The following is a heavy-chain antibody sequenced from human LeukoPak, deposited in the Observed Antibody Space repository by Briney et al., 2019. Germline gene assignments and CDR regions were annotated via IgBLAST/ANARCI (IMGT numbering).Heavy chain of an antibody. D-gene: IGHD6-6*01. CDR1: GFTFSNYW. CDR3: ARIGYSSSSLDY. J-gene: IGHJ4*02. V-gene: IGHV3-7*01. Sequence: GGSLRLSYVASGFTFSNYWMTWVRQAPGKGLEWVANIKQDGSVKYYVESVKGRFTISRDNTKNSVYLQVNSLRAEDTAVYYCARIGYSSSSLDYWGQGTLVPVSS. CDR2: IKQDGSVK.